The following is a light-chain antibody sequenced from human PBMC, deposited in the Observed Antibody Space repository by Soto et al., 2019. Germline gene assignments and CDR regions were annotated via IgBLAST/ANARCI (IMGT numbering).Light chain of an antibody. CDR2: SNS. Sequence: QSVLAQPPSASGTPGQTVTISCSGGNSNIKTNGVSWYQQVPGAAPKLLIYSNSQRPSGAPDRFSGSKSGTSASLAISGLQSEDEATYHCSTWDDSLNGLIFGGGTKVTVL. CDR1: NSNIKTNG. V-gene: IGLV1-44*01. J-gene: IGLJ2*01. CDR3: STWDDSLNGLI.